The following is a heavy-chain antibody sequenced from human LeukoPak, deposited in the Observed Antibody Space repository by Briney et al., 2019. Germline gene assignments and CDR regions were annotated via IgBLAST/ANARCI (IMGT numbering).Heavy chain of an antibody. J-gene: IGHJ4*02. CDR1: GYTFTSYG. CDR2: ISAYNGNT. CDR3: ARSDYYDSSGYYLSFDD. D-gene: IGHD3-22*01. Sequence: GVSVKVSCKASGYTFTSYGISWVRQAPGQGLEWMGWISAYNGNTNYAQKLQGRVTMTTDTSTSTAYMELRSLRSDDTAVYYCARSDYYDSSGYYLSFDDWGQGTLVTVSS. V-gene: IGHV1-18*01.